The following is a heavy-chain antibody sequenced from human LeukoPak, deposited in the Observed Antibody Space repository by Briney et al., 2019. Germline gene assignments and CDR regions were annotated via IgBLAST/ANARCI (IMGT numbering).Heavy chain of an antibody. CDR2: ISYDGSDK. CDR3: AKDQDSYGLDY. Sequence: GGSLRLSCEASGFTFSSYWMHWVRQAPGKGLEWVAGISYDGSDKFYADSVKGRLTISRDNPKNTLYLQMNSLGAEDTAVYYCAKDQDSYGLDYWGQGTLVTFSS. CDR1: GFTFSSYW. J-gene: IGHJ4*02. D-gene: IGHD5-18*01. V-gene: IGHV3-30*18.